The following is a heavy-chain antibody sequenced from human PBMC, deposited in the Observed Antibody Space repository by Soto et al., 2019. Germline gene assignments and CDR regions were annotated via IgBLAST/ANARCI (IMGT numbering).Heavy chain of an antibody. CDR2: INTNTGNP. V-gene: IGHV7-4-1*01. J-gene: IGHJ3*02. CDR1: GYTFTSYA. Sequence: ASVKVSCKASGYTFTSYAMNWVRQAPGQGLEWMGWINTNTGNPTYAQGFTGRFVFSLDTSVSTAYLQICSLKAEDTAEYYCARGSLWFGELLPDDAFDIWGQGTMVTVSS. CDR3: ARGSLWFGELLPDDAFDI. D-gene: IGHD3-10*01.